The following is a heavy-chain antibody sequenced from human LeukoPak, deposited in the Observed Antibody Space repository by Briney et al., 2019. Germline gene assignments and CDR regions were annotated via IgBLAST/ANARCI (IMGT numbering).Heavy chain of an antibody. CDR3: ARSEHGGSSWYGKYFQH. CDR1: GGSFSGYY. CDR2: INHSGST. V-gene: IGHV4-34*01. Sequence: SETLSLTCAVYGGSFSGYYWSWIRQPPGKGLEWIGEINHSGSTNYNPSLKSRVTISVDTSKNQFSLKPSSVTAADTAVYYCARSEHGGSSWYGKYFQHWGQGTLVTVSS. J-gene: IGHJ1*01. D-gene: IGHD6-13*01.